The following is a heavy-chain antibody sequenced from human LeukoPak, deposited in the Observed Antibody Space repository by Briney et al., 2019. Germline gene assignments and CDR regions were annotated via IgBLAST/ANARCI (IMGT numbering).Heavy chain of an antibody. J-gene: IGHJ3*01. D-gene: IGHD3-22*01. CDR3: ARGGHYYDSSGQNAFDV. V-gene: IGHV3-23*01. Sequence: GGSLRLSCAASGFTFSGFAMTWVRQAPGKGLEWVSSIGSDYKTHYSESVKGRFAISRDNSKSTLFLQMNSLRAEDTAVYYCARGGHYYDSSGQNAFDVWGQGTMVTVSS. CDR1: GFTFSGFA. CDR2: IGSDYKT.